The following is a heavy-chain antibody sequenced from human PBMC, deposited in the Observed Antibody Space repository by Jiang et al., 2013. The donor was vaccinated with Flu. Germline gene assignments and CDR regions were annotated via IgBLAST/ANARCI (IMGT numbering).Heavy chain of an antibody. J-gene: IGHJ6*02. D-gene: IGHD1-7*01. V-gene: IGHV1-3*01. CDR3: ARDQSPLELRYYYYGMDV. Sequence: KASGYTFTSYAMHWVRQAPGQRLEWMGWINAGNGNTKYSQKFQGRVTITRDTSASTAYMELSSLRSEDTAVYYCARDQSPLELRYYYYGMDVWGQGTTVTVSS. CDR1: GYTFTSYA. CDR2: INAGNGNT.